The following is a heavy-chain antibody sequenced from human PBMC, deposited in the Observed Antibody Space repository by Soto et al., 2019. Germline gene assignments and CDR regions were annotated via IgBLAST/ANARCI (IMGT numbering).Heavy chain of an antibody. CDR2: IYPGDSDT. V-gene: IGHV5-51*01. CDR1: GHIFSNYW. D-gene: IGHD3-22*01. J-gene: IGHJ4*02. Sequence: GESLKISCKGSGHIFSNYWIGWVRQMPGKGLEWMGIIYPGDSDTRYSPSFQGQVTITVDKSINTAYLQWSRLKASDTAMYYCARQRLWGTSGYYYFENWGQGTLVTVSS. CDR3: ARQRLWGTSGYYYFEN.